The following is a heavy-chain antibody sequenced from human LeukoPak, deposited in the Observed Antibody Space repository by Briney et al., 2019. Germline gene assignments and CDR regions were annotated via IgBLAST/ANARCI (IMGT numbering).Heavy chain of an antibody. D-gene: IGHD3-10*01. CDR3: AREYYYASGSYLY. V-gene: IGHV4-61*01. CDR2: IYYSGST. Sequence: PSETLSLTCTVSGGSVSSGSYYWSWIRQPPGKGLEWIGYIYYSGSTYYNPSLKSRVTISVDTSKNQFSLKLSSVTAADTAVYYCAREYYYASGSYLYWGQGTLVTVSS. J-gene: IGHJ4*02. CDR1: GGSVSSGSYY.